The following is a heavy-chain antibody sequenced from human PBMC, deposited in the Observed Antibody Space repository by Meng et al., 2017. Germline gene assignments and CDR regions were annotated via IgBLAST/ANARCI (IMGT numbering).Heavy chain of an antibody. J-gene: IGHJ4*02. CDR1: GGSVSSGSYY. Sequence: SETLSLTCTVSGGSVSSGSYYWSWIRQPPGKGLEWIGYIYYSGSTNYNPSLKSRVTISVDTSKNQFSLKLSSVTAADTAVYYCARSPAPSSRAYQRIFDYWGQGTLVTVSS. V-gene: IGHV4-61*01. D-gene: IGHD6-25*01. CDR2: IYYSGST. CDR3: ARSPAPSSRAYQRIFDY.